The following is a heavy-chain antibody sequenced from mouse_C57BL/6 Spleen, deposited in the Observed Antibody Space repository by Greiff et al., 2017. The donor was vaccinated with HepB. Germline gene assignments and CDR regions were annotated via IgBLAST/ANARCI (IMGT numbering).Heavy chain of an antibody. CDR2: IYPSDSET. D-gene: IGHD2-5*01. CDR3: ARSEYSNYFDY. Sequence: QVQLQQPGAELVRPGSSVKLSCKASGYTFTSYWMDWVKQRPGQGLEWIGNIYPSDSETHYNQKFKDKATLTVDKSSSTAYMQLSSLTSEDSAVYYCARSEYSNYFDYWGQVTTLTVSS. V-gene: IGHV1-61*01. CDR1: GYTFTSYW. J-gene: IGHJ2*01.